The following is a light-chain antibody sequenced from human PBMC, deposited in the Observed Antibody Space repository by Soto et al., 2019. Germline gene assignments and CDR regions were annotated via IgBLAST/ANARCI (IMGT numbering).Light chain of an antibody. CDR3: QQSYSSPPT. CDR2: AAS. CDR1: QGVSSS. V-gene: IGKV1-12*01. J-gene: IGKJ1*01. Sequence: EIPMSQSPASVSPPVGDRVTITCRAIQGVSSSLAWYQQKPGKAPKLLIYAASSLQSGVPSRFSGSRSGPDFTLTISSLQPEDFATYYCQQSYSSPPTFGQGTKVDIK.